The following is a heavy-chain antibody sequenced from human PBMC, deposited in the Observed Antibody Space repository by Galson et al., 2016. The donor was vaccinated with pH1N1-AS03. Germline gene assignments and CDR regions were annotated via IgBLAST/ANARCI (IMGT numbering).Heavy chain of an antibody. V-gene: IGHV3-11*03. CDR1: GFSLSDYY. CDR2: ISFTSDYR. J-gene: IGHJ6*02. Sequence: SLRLSCAASGFSLSDYYMTWIRQAPGKGLEWVAYISFTSDYRHYADSVKGRFTISRDNAKDSLYLQMDSLRVEDTAVYYCAGARVGEEAWSQDVWGQGTTVTVSS. CDR3: AGARVGEEAWSQDV. D-gene: IGHD4-23*01.